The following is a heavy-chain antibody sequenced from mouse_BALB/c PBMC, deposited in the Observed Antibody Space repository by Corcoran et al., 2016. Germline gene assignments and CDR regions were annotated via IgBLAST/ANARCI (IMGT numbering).Heavy chain of an antibody. CDR3: ARGYSGKGAMDY. CDR1: GFNIKDTY. D-gene: IGHD1-1*01. CDR2: IDPANGNT. J-gene: IGHJ4*01. V-gene: IGHV14-3*02. Sequence: EVQLQQSGAELVKPGASVKLSCTASGFNIKDTYMHWVKQRPEQGLEWIGRIDPANGNTKYDPKFQGKATITADTSSNTAYLQLSSLTSEDTAVYYCARGYSGKGAMDYWGQGTSVTVSS.